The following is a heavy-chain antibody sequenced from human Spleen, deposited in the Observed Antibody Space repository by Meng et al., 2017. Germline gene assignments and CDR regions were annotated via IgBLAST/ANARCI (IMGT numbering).Heavy chain of an antibody. D-gene: IGHD7-27*01. V-gene: IGHV1-69*05. CDR1: GYTLTTYA. CDR3: ARGIWASPDYYDY. CDR2: IIPIFGTA. J-gene: IGHJ4*02. Sequence: SVKVSCKASGYTLTTYAMNWVRQAPGQGLEWMGGIIPIFGTANYAQKFQGRVTITTDESTSTAYMELSSLRSEDTAVYYCARGIWASPDYYDYWGQGTLVTVSS.